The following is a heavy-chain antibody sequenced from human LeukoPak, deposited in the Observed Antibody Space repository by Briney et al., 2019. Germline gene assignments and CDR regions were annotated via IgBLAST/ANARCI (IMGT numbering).Heavy chain of an antibody. CDR1: GFTFSSYW. J-gene: IGHJ6*03. V-gene: IGHV3-7*01. CDR3: ARAVAGTFYYYYYMDV. D-gene: IGHD6-19*01. CDR2: IKQDGSEK. Sequence: GGSLRLSCAASGFTFSSYWMSWVRQAPGKGLEWVANIKQDGSEKYYVDSVKGRFTISRDNAKSSLYLQMNSLRAEDTAVYYCARAVAGTFYYYYYMDVWGKGTTVTVSS.